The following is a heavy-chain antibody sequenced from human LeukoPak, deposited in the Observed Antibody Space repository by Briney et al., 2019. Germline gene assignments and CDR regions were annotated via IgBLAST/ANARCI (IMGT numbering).Heavy chain of an antibody. CDR3: ARLEDSSGSFDY. V-gene: IGHV1-18*01. J-gene: IGHJ4*02. Sequence: ASVKVSCKASGYTFTIYGITWVRQAPGQGLEWMGWISTYNGHTNYAQKLQGRVTMTTDTSTSTAYMEVRSLRSDDTAVYFCARLEDSSGSFDYWGQGTLVTVSS. CDR2: ISTYNGHT. CDR1: GYTFTIYG. D-gene: IGHD3-22*01.